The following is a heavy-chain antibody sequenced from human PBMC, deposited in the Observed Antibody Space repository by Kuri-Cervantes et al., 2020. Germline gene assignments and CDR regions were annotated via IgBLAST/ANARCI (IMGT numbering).Heavy chain of an antibody. D-gene: IGHD2-21*01. V-gene: IGHV1-18*01. CDR1: GYTFTSYG. Sequence: ASVKVSCKASGYTFTSYGISWVRQAPGQGLEWMGWISAYNGNTNYAQKLQGRVTMTRDTSTSTVDMELTSLRSEDTAVYYCARGFSSERPVMTDYWGQGTLVTVSS. CDR3: ARGFSSERPVMTDY. CDR2: ISAYNGNT. J-gene: IGHJ4*02.